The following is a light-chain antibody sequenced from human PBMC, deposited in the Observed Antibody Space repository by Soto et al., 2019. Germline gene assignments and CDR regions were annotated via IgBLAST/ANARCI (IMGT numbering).Light chain of an antibody. J-gene: IGKJ1*01. V-gene: IGKV1-5*03. CDR1: QSISSW. Sequence: DIQMTQSPSTLSASVGDRVTITCRASQSISSWLAWYQQKPGKAPKLLIYKASSLESGVPSRFSGSGSGTEFTLTISSLQPDDFANYYCQRYNSYSWTFGQGTKVEIK. CDR2: KAS. CDR3: QRYNSYSWT.